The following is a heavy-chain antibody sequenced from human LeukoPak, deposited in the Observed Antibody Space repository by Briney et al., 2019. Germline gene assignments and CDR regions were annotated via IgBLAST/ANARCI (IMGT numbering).Heavy chain of an antibody. D-gene: IGHD7-27*01. J-gene: IGHJ5*02. CDR3: ARDPTGDNWFDP. CDR2: ISYDGSNK. CDR1: GFTFSSYA. Sequence: GGSLRLSCAASGFTFSSYAMHWVRQAPGKGLEWVAVISYDGSNKYHADSVKGRFTISRDNSKNTLYLQMNSLRAEDTAVYYCARDPTGDNWFDPWGQGTLVTVSS. V-gene: IGHV3-30-3*01.